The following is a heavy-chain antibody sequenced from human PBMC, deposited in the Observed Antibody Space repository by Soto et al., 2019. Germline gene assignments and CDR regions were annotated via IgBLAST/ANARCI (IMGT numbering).Heavy chain of an antibody. CDR1: GGSISSYY. D-gene: IGHD5-12*01. V-gene: IGHV4-59*08. CDR2: IYYSGST. Sequence: QVQLQESGPGLVKPSETLSLTCTVSGGSISSYYWSWIRQPPGKGLEWIGYIYYSGSTNYNPSLKSRVTISVDTSKNQFSLKLSSVTAADTAVYYCARLDGYDSKYSDLWGRGTLVTVSS. CDR3: ARLDGYDSKYSDL. J-gene: IGHJ2*01.